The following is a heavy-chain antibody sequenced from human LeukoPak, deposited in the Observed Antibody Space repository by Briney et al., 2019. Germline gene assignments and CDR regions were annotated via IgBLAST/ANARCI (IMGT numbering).Heavy chain of an antibody. V-gene: IGHV3-74*01. D-gene: IGHD1-26*01. CDR3: ATQTLGGGYGY. J-gene: IGHJ4*02. CDR2: IKSDGSST. CDR1: GFNLGGYW. Sequence: GGSLRLSCAASGFNLGGYWMHWVRQVPGTGLVWVSRIKSDGSSTSYADSVKGRFTISRDNAKNTLYLQMNSLRAEDTAVYYCATQTLGGGYGYWGQGTQVTVSS.